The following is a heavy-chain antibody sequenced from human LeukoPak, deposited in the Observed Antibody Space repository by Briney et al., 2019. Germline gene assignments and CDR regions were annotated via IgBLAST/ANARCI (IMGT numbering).Heavy chain of an antibody. J-gene: IGHJ4*02. CDR1: GGSISSYY. CDR2: IYYSGTT. V-gene: IGHV4-59*12. CDR3: ARIGGGSVDS. D-gene: IGHD3-16*01. Sequence: SETLSLTCTVSGGSISSYYWSWIRQPPGKGLEWIGYIYYSGTTNYNPPLKSRVTISVDTSENQFSLKLSSVTAADTAVYYCARIGGGSVDSWGQGSLVTVSS.